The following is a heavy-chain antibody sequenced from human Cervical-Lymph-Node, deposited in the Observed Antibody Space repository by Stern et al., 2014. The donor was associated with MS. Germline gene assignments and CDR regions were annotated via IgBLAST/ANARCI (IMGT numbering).Heavy chain of an antibody. V-gene: IGHV4-61*02. D-gene: IGHD1-26*01. CDR3: ARDRPTAGSFSDFYYYYGLDV. CDR2: IYTSGST. Sequence: QLQLQESGPGLVKPSQTLSLTCTVSGGSISSGHYFWNWIRQPAGKGLEWIGRIYTSGSTDYSVSLTSRVTISRDTSQNPSSLRLSSVTAADTAVYYCARDRPTAGSFSDFYYYYGLDVWGRGTTVTVSS. J-gene: IGHJ6*02. CDR1: GGSISSGHYF.